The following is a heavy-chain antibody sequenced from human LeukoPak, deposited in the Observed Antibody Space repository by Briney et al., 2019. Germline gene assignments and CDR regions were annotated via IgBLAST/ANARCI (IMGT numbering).Heavy chain of an antibody. CDR1: GGSISSGSYY. V-gene: IGHV4-61*02. CDR2: IYTSGST. J-gene: IGHJ3*02. D-gene: IGHD2-2*01. Sequence: PSETLSLTCTVSGGSISSGSYYWSWIRQPAWKGLEWIGRIYTSGSTNYNPSLKSRVTISVDTSKNQFSLKLSSVTAADTAVYYCARMEGCSSTSCYALLYAFDIWGQGTMVTVSS. CDR3: ARMEGCSSTSCYALLYAFDI.